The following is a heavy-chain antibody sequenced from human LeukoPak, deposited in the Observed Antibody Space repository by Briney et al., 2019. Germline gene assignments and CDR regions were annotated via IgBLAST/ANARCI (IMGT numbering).Heavy chain of an antibody. J-gene: IGHJ3*02. Sequence: GGSLRLSCAASGFTVSSNYMSWVRQAPGKGLEWVSVIYSGGSTYYADSVKGRFTISRDNSKNTLYLQMNSLRAEDTAVYYCARSSSSWYSMWAFDIWGQGTMVTVSS. CDR2: IYSGGST. D-gene: IGHD6-13*01. CDR1: GFTVSSNY. V-gene: IGHV3-53*01. CDR3: ARSSSSWYSMWAFDI.